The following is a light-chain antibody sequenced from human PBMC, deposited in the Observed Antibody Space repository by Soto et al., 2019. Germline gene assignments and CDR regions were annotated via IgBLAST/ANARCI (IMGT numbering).Light chain of an antibody. V-gene: IGKV1-5*01. Sequence: DIQMTQSPSTLSASVGDRVTITCRARQTISIWLAWYQQKPGKAPKLLIYDASILESGVPSRFSGSGSGTEFTLTISSLQPDDFATYYCQHRVFGPGTKVEIK. J-gene: IGKJ3*01. CDR2: DAS. CDR3: QHRV. CDR1: QTISIW.